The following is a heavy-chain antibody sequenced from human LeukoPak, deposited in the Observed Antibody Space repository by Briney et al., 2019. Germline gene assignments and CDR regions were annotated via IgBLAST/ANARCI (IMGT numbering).Heavy chain of an antibody. D-gene: IGHD1-26*01. CDR3: ARDPSIVRADYMDV. J-gene: IGHJ6*03. CDR1: GGSISSYY. CDR2: IYYSGST. Sequence: SETLSLTCTVSGGSISSYYWSWIRQPPGKGLEWIGYIYYSGSTNYNPSLKSRVTISVDTSKNQFSLKLSSVTAADTAVYYCARDPSIVRADYMDVWGKGTTVTVSS. V-gene: IGHV4-59*01.